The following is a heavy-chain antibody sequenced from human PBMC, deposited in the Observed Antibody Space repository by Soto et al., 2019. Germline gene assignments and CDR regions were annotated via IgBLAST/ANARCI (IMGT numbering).Heavy chain of an antibody. CDR1: GFTFSSYG. D-gene: IGHD2-15*01. CDR2: ISYDGSNK. Sequence: QVQLVESGGGVVQPGRSLRLSCAASGFTFSSYGMHWVRQAPGKGLEWVAVISYDGSNKYYADSVKGRFTISRDNSKNTLYLQMSSLRAEDTAVYYCAKGTDCSGGSCYYLGSPLIDYWGQGTLVTVSS. V-gene: IGHV3-30*18. J-gene: IGHJ4*02. CDR3: AKGTDCSGGSCYYLGSPLIDY.